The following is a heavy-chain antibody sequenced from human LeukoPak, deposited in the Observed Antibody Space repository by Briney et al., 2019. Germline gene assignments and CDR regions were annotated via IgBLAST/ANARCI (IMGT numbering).Heavy chain of an antibody. D-gene: IGHD6-13*01. J-gene: IGHJ4*02. V-gene: IGHV4-38-2*02. Sequence: SETLSLTCIVSNYSFGSGYYWGWIRQPPGKGLEWIGSIYYSGSTYYNPSLKSRVTISVDTSKNQFSLKLSSVTAADTAVYYCARGQGVAAPIGYWGQGTLVTVSS. CDR3: ARGQGVAAPIGY. CDR2: IYYSGST. CDR1: NYSFGSGYY.